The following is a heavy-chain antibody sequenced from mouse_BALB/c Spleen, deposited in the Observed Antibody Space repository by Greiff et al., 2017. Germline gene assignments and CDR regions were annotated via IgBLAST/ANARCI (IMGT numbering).Heavy chain of an antibody. Sequence: DVMLVESGGGLVQPGGSRKLSCAASGFTFSDYGMAWVRQAPGKGPEWVAFISNLAYSIYYADTVTGRFTISRENAKNTLYLEMSSLRSEDTAMYYCARVGTTAPFDYWGQGTTLTVSS. CDR3: ARVGTTAPFDY. V-gene: IGHV5-15*02. D-gene: IGHD1-2*01. CDR2: ISNLAYSI. CDR1: GFTFSDYG. J-gene: IGHJ2*01.